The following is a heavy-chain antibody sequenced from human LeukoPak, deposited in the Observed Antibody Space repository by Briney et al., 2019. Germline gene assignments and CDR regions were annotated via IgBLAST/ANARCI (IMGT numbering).Heavy chain of an antibody. Sequence: GGSLRLSCAASGFTFSSYSMNWVRQAPGEGLEWVSSISSSSSYIYYTDSLKGRFTISRDNAKNSLYPQMNSLRAEDTAVYYCARVPPGVVPAAIAHSYYFDYWGQGTLVTVSS. CDR2: ISSSSSYI. V-gene: IGHV3-21*01. J-gene: IGHJ4*02. CDR1: GFTFSSYS. CDR3: ARVPPGVVPAAIAHSYYFDY. D-gene: IGHD2-2*02.